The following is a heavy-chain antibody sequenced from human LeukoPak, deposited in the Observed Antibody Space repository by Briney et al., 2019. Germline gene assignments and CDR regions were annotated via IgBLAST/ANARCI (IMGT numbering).Heavy chain of an antibody. J-gene: IGHJ3*02. CDR2: ISAYNGNT. CDR1: GYTFTSYG. Sequence: ASVKVSCKASGYTFTSYGISWVRQAPGQGLEWMGWISAYNGNTNYAQKLQGRVTMTTDTSTSTVYMELRSLRSDDTAVYYCARDADTAMGYAFDIWGQGTMVTVSS. CDR3: ARDADTAMGYAFDI. D-gene: IGHD5-18*01. V-gene: IGHV1-18*01.